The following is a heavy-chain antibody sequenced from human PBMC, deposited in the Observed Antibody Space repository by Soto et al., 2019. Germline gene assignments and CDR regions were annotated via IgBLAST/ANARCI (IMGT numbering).Heavy chain of an antibody. J-gene: IGHJ4*02. V-gene: IGHV3-15*05. CDR2: VKRKSDGETT. CDR1: GFTFSSHG. Sequence: VHLVESGGGVVQPGRSLRLSCAASGFTFSSHGMHWIRQAPGKGLEWVGRVKRKSDGETTDYAAPVTGRFTISRDDSKPTVYLQMNSLKIEDTGIYYCVAGSPFEYWGQGTLVTVSS. D-gene: IGHD1-26*01. CDR3: VAGSPFEY.